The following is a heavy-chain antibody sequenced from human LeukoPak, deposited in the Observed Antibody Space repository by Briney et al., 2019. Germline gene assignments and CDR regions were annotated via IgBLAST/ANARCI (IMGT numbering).Heavy chain of an antibody. CDR3: AKDGPTSRFDAFDI. Sequence: GGSLRLSCAASGFTFSSYWIHWVRQAPGKGLVWVSRTDSDGSDTIYADSVKGRFTISRDNSKNTLYLQMNSLRAEDTAVYYCAKDGPTSRFDAFDIWGQGTMVTVSS. V-gene: IGHV3-74*01. CDR2: TDSDGSDT. J-gene: IGHJ3*02. CDR1: GFTFSSYW.